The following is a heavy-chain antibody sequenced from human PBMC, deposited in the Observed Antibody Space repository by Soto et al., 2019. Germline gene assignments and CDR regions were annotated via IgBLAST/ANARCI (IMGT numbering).Heavy chain of an antibody. CDR1: GFTFDDYA. CDR2: ISWNSGSI. CDR3: ATAVDFRDYLGPSYYFDY. D-gene: IGHD4-17*01. J-gene: IGHJ4*02. V-gene: IGHV3-9*01. Sequence: GGSLRLSCAASGFTFDDYAMHWVRQAPGKGLEWVSGISWNSGSIGYADSVKGRFTISRDNAKNSLYLQMNSLRAEDTALYYCATAVDFRDYLGPSYYFDYWGQGTLVTVSS.